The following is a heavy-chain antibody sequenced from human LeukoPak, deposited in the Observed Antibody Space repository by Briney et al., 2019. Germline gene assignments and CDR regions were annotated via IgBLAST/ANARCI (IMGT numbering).Heavy chain of an antibody. CDR1: GFIFSSYA. J-gene: IGHJ3*02. CDR2: ISGSGGST. CDR3: ARRPAMGAANDAFDI. V-gene: IGHV3-23*01. D-gene: IGHD1-26*01. Sequence: GGSLRLSCAASGFIFSSYAMSWVRQPPGKGLEWVSGISGSGGSTYYADSVQGRFTISRDNSKNTLYLQMNSLRAEDTAVYYCARRPAMGAANDAFDIWGQGTMVTVSS.